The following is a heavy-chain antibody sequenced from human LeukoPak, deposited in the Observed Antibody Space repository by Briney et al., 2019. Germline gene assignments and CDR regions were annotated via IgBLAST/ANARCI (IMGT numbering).Heavy chain of an antibody. CDR3: ARIMVSYNNGGSRGLDFDS. J-gene: IGHJ4*02. CDR1: GYFISSGYY. Sequence: SETLSLTCNVSGYFISSGYYWGWVRQSPGKGLEWIGSINHSGSTYYNPSLKSRVTISVDTSRNHFSLRLTSVNAADTAVYYCARIMVSYNNGGSRGLDFDSWGQGTLVTVSS. D-gene: IGHD2-15*01. V-gene: IGHV4-38-2*02. CDR2: INHSGST.